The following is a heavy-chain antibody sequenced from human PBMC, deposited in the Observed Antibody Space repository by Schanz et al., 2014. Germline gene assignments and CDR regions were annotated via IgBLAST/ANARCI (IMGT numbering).Heavy chain of an antibody. Sequence: QVQLVQSGAEVKKPGASVKVSCKASGYTFTTYYIHWVRQAPGQGLEWMGIINPSGGTTKYAQRFQGRVTMTWDTSTSTVSMELSSLRSEDTAVYYCAFDRDDAYDIWGQGTTVTVSS. CDR1: GYTFTTYY. CDR3: AFDRDDAYDI. D-gene: IGHD3-9*01. V-gene: IGHV1-46*01. J-gene: IGHJ3*02. CDR2: INPSGGTT.